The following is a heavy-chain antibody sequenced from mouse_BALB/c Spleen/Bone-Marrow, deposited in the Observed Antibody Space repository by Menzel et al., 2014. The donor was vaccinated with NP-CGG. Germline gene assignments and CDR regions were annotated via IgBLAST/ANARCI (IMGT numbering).Heavy chain of an antibody. J-gene: IGHJ2*01. D-gene: IGHD1-2*01. CDR2: ILPGSGST. CDR1: GYTFSSYW. Sequence: VQQQQSGAELMKPGASVKISCKATGYTFSSYWIEWVKQRPGHGLEWIGEILPGSGSTNYNEKFKGKATSTADTSSNTAYMQLSSLTSEDSAVYYCARRVTTANYWGQGTTLTVSS. CDR3: ARRVTTANY. V-gene: IGHV1-9*01.